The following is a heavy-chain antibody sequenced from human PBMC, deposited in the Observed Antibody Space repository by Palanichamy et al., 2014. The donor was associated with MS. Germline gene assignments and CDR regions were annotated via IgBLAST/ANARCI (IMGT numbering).Heavy chain of an antibody. CDR1: GYTFIDYY. CDR2: INPNSGGT. Sequence: QVQLVQSGAEVKKPGASVKVSCKAPGYTFIDYYMHWVRQAPGQGLEWMGWINPNSGGTNYAQKFQGWVTMTRDTSISTAYMELSRLRSDDTAVYYCARDSSDWYDWFDPWGQGTLVTVSS. J-gene: IGHJ5*02. V-gene: IGHV1-2*04. CDR3: ARDSSDWYDWFDP. D-gene: IGHD6-19*01.